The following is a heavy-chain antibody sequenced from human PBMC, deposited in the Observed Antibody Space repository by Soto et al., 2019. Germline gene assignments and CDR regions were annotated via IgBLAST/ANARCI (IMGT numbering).Heavy chain of an antibody. CDR2: IYHSGSA. CDR1: GGSVSSYY. CDR3: ARAHHAALILAD. D-gene: IGHD3-22*01. V-gene: IGHV4-59*02. J-gene: IGHJ1*01. Sequence: SETLSLTCTVSGGSVSSYYWTWIRQSPGKRLEWIGYIYHSGSANYNPTLKSRVTISVDTSKNQFSLELKSVTAADTALYYCARAHHAALILADWGQGTQVTVSS.